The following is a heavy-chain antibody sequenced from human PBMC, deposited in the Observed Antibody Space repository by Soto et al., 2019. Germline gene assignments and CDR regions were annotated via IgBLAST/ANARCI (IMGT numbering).Heavy chain of an antibody. Sequence: SVKVSCKASGGTFSSYAISWVRQAPGQGLEWMGGIIPIFGTANYAQKFQGRVTITADESTSTAYMELSSLRAEDTALYYCAKTPLTILPGIFWFDPWGQGTLVTVSS. J-gene: IGHJ5*02. CDR2: IIPIFGTA. V-gene: IGHV1-69*13. CDR1: GGTFSSYA. D-gene: IGHD3-3*01. CDR3: AKTPLTILPGIFWFDP.